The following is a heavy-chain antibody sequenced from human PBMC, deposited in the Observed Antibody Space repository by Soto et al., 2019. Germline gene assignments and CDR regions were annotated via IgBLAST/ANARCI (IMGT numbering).Heavy chain of an antibody. CDR1: GESFSGYY. D-gene: IGHD1-7*01. J-gene: IGHJ6*02. V-gene: IGHV4-34*01. CDR2: VDHRGST. Sequence: SETLSLTCVVSGESFSGYYWSWIRQTPGMGLEWIGEVDHRGSTTYNPSLKNRASISIDSSKNLFSLELTSVTAADTALYFCARYEYGNSLYGVDVWGQGTRVTAP. CDR3: ARYEYGNSLYGVDV.